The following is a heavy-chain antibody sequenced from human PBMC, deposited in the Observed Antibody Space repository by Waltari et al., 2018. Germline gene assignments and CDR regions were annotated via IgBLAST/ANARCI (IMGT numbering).Heavy chain of an antibody. V-gene: IGHV1-69*05. CDR1: GGTFSSYA. J-gene: IGHJ4*02. CDR3: ARGGRTTVTPAGDY. CDR2: SIPIVGTA. D-gene: IGHD4-17*01. Sequence: QVQLVQSGAEVKKPGSSVKVSCKASGGTFSSYALSWVRQAPGQGLEWMGWSIPIVGTANYAQKFQGRVTITTDESTSTAYMELSSLRSEDTAVYYCARGGRTTVTPAGDYWGQGTLVTVSS.